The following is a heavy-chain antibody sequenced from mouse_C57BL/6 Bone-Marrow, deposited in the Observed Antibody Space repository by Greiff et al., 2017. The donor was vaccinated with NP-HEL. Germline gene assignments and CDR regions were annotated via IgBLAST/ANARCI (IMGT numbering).Heavy chain of an antibody. CDR2: IYPRSGNT. CDR1: GYTFTSYG. V-gene: IGHV1-81*01. Sequence: QVQLKESGAELARPGASVKLSCKASGYTFTSYGISWVKQRTGQGLEWIGEIYPRSGNTYYNEKFKGKATLTADKSSSTAYMELRSLTSEDSAVYFCARAYYSNYWFDYWGQGTTLTVSS. CDR3: ARAYYSNYWFDY. D-gene: IGHD2-5*01. J-gene: IGHJ2*01.